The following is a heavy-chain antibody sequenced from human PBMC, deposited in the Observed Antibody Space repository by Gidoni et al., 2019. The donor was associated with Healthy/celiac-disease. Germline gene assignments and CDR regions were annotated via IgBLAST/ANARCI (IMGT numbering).Heavy chain of an antibody. J-gene: IGHJ4*02. CDR1: GGSFSGYY. V-gene: IGHV4-34*01. Sequence: QVQLQHSGAGPLKPSETLSLNSAVYGGSFSGYYWSRIGQPPGKGLEWIGEINHSGIANYHQSLKSRVTISVDTYKNQFSLKLSSVTAADTAVYYCARSIQLRTRVDYWGQGTLVTVSS. CDR2: INHSGIA. D-gene: IGHD5-18*01. CDR3: ARSIQLRTRVDY.